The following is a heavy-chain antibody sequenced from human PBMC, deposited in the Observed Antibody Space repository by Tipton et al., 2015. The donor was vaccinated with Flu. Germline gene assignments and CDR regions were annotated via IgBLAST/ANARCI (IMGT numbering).Heavy chain of an antibody. CDR2: ISGSGGST. D-gene: IGHD1-26*01. Sequence: GSLRLSCAASGFTFSSYAMSWVRQAPGKGLEWVSAISGSGGSTYYADSVKGRFTISRDNSKNTLYLQMNSLRAEDTAVYYCANSRGLVGAFDYWGRGTLVTSSS. CDR3: ANSRGLVGAFDY. V-gene: IGHV3-23*01. J-gene: IGHJ4*02. CDR1: GFTFSSYA.